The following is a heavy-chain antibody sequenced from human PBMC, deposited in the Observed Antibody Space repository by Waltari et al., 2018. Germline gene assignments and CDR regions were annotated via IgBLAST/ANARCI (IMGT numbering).Heavy chain of an antibody. CDR1: GYIFTRSA. J-gene: IGHJ4*02. CDR2: INTNTVNP. D-gene: IGHD3-10*01. V-gene: IGHV7-4-1*02. Sequence: QVQLVQSVCELKKPGASVKVSLKASGYIFTRSAMNWVRPAPGQGLEWMGWINTNTVNPTYAQGFTGRFVFSLDTSVSTAYLQISSLKAEDTAVYYCARDGSGSYYKPLDYWGQGTLVTVSS. CDR3: ARDGSGSYYKPLDY.